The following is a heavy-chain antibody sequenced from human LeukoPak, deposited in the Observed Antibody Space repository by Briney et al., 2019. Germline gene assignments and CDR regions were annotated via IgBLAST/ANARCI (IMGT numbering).Heavy chain of an antibody. J-gene: IGHJ4*02. CDR2: IYYSGST. Sequence: PSETLSLTCTVSGGSISSGDYYWSWIRQPRGKGLEWIGYIYYSGSTYYNPSLKSRVTISVDRSKNQFSLKLSSVTAADTAVYYCARVSRYGGNPGPRTSFDYWGQGTLVTVSS. V-gene: IGHV4-30-4*08. D-gene: IGHD4-23*01. CDR3: ARVSRYGGNPGPRTSFDY. CDR1: GGSISSGDYY.